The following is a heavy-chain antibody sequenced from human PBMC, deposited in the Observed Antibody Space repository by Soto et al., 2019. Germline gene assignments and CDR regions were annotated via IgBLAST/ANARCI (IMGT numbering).Heavy chain of an antibody. CDR3: ARHVASLSIDYYGMDV. J-gene: IGHJ6*02. Sequence: GESLKISCEASGYKFTNYWLGWVRQMPGKGLEWMGMIYPGESDAKYSPSFQGQVTISADKSISTAYLEWISQEASDTAMYFCARHVASLSIDYYGMDVWGQGTTVTVSS. CDR1: GYKFTNYW. V-gene: IGHV5-51*01. CDR2: IYPGESDA. D-gene: IGHD2-21*01.